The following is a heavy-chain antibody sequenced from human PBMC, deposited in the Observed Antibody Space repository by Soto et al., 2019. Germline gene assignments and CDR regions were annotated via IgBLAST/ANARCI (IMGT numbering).Heavy chain of an antibody. CDR3: AREGYYSGSVFYFPPRYYGMDF. CDR2: MNPNSGNT. CDR1: GDTFTNCD. J-gene: IGHJ6*02. V-gene: IGHV1-8*01. D-gene: IGHD3-10*01. Sequence: ASVKVSCKASGDTFTNCDIKWVRQATGQGLEWMGWMNPNSGNTGYAQKFQGRVTMTRNTSISTAYMELRSLRSDDTAVYFCAREGYYSGSVFYFPPRYYGMDFWGQGITVTVFS.